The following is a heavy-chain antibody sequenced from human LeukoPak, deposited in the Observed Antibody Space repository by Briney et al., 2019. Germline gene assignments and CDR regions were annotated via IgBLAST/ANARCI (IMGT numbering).Heavy chain of an antibody. J-gene: IGHJ4*02. Sequence: PSQTLSLTCTVSGGSISSGSYYWSWIRQPAGKGLEWIGRIYTSGSTNYNPSLKSRVTISVDMSKNQFSLKLSSVTAADTAVYYCARVYSSSWYNDYWGQGTLVTVSS. CDR2: IYTSGST. CDR1: GGSISSGSYY. CDR3: ARVYSSSWYNDY. V-gene: IGHV4-61*02. D-gene: IGHD6-13*01.